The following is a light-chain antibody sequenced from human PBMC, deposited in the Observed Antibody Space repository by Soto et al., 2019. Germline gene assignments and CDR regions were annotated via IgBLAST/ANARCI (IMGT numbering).Light chain of an antibody. CDR3: QQYNSYPRT. V-gene: IGKV1-5*03. J-gene: IGKJ1*01. Sequence: DITMTQSPSTLSGSVGDRVTITCRASQTISSWLAWYQQKPGKAHKLLIYKASSLESGVQSRFSGSGSGTEFTLTIRSLQPDDFATYYCQQYNSYPRTFGQGTKVDIK. CDR2: KAS. CDR1: QTISSW.